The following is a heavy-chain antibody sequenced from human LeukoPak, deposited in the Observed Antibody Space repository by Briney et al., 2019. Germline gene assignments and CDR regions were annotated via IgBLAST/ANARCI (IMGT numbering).Heavy chain of an antibody. V-gene: IGHV3-33*01. CDR2: IWYDGSNK. Sequence: PGRSLRLSCAASGFTFSSYGMHWVRQAPGKGPEWVAVIWYDGSNKYYADSVKGRFTISRDNSKNTLYLQMNSLRAEDTAVYYCARDHGSGSYFDYWGQGTLVTVSS. CDR1: GFTFSSYG. CDR3: ARDHGSGSYFDY. D-gene: IGHD1-26*01. J-gene: IGHJ4*02.